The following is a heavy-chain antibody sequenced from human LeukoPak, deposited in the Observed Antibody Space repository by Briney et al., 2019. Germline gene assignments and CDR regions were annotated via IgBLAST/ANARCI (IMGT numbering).Heavy chain of an antibody. CDR3: ARGLGVGATYYFDY. D-gene: IGHD1-26*01. Sequence: GGSLRLSCAASGFTFSSYAMSWVRQAPGKGLEWVSAISGSGGSTYYADSVKGRSTISRDNAQNSLYLQMNSLRAEDTAVYYCARGLGVGATYYFDYWGQGTLVTVSS. V-gene: IGHV3-23*01. CDR2: ISGSGGST. CDR1: GFTFSSYA. J-gene: IGHJ4*02.